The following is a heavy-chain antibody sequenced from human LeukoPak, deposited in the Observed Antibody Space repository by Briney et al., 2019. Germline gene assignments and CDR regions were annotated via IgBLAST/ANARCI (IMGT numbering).Heavy chain of an antibody. CDR1: GFTFDDYA. J-gene: IGHJ6*02. CDR2: ISWNSGSI. V-gene: IGHV3-9*01. CDR3: AKDIRIDYYGSGSYYKGDGMDV. D-gene: IGHD3-10*01. Sequence: GGSLRLSCAASGFTFDDYAMHWVRQAPGKGLEWVSGISWNSGSIGYADSVKGRFTISRDNAKNSLYLQMNSLRAEDTALYYCAKDIRIDYYGSGSYYKGDGMDVWGQGTTVTVSS.